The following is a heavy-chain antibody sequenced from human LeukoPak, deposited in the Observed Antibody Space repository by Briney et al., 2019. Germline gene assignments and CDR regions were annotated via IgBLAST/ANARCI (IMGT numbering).Heavy chain of an antibody. CDR2: ISPSGGST. D-gene: IGHD4-11*01. V-gene: IGHV1-46*01. CDR1: GYTFTSNY. J-gene: IGHJ4*02. CDR3: ARDKMTTVTTCDY. Sequence: ASVKVSCKAFGYTFTSNYMHWVRQAPGQGPEWMGVISPSGGSTTYAQKLQGRVTMTTDTSTSTAYMELRSLRSDDTAVYYCARDKMTTVTTCDYWGQGTLVTVSS.